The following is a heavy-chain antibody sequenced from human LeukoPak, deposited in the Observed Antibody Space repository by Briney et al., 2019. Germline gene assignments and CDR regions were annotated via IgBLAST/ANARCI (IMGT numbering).Heavy chain of an antibody. Sequence: GGSLRLSCAASGFTFSSYSMNWVRQAPGKGLEWVSPISSSSSYIYYADSVKGRFTISRDNSKNTLYLQMNSLRAEDTAVYYCARDSRPTVTTSGMDVWGQGTTVTVSS. CDR3: ARDSRPTVTTSGMDV. CDR1: GFTFSSYS. J-gene: IGHJ6*02. CDR2: ISSSSSYI. V-gene: IGHV3-21*01. D-gene: IGHD4-17*01.